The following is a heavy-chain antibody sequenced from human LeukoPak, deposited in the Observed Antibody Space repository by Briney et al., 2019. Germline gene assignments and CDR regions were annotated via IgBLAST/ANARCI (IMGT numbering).Heavy chain of an antibody. CDR1: GYSFTSYW. J-gene: IGHJ4*02. CDR2: IYPGDSDT. Sequence: GESLKISCKGSGYSFTSYWIGWVRQLPGKGLEWMGIIYPGDSDTRYSPSFQGQVTISADKSLSTAYLQWSSLKASDTAMYYCARXSGSYHTAYMNWGQGSPVTVSS. CDR3: ARXSGSYHTAYMN. V-gene: IGHV5-51*01. D-gene: IGHD1-26*01.